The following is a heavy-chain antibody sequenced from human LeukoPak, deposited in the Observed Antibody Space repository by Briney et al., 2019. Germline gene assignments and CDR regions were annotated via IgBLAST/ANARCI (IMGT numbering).Heavy chain of an antibody. D-gene: IGHD3-10*01. CDR2: MNPNSGNT. Sequence: ASVKVSCKASGYTFTSYDINWVRQATGQGLEWMGWMNPNSGNTGYAQKFQGRVTITRNTSISTAYMELSSLRSEDTAVYYCARAGLTMVRGVTRRFDPWGQGTLVTVSS. CDR1: GYTFTSYD. J-gene: IGHJ5*02. CDR3: ARAGLTMVRGVTRRFDP. V-gene: IGHV1-8*01.